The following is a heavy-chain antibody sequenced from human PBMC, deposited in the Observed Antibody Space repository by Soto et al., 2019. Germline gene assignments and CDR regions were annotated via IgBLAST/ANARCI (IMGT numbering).Heavy chain of an antibody. D-gene: IGHD3-9*01. J-gene: IGHJ6*03. Sequence: GGSLRLSCAASGFTFSSYAMHWVRQAPGKGLEWVAVISYDGSNKYYADSVKGRFTISRDNSKNTLYLQMNSLRAEDTAVYYCAKDGGSYYDILTGFNYYSYMDVWGKGTTVTVSS. CDR3: AKDGGSYYDILTGFNYYSYMDV. CDR1: GFTFSSYA. V-gene: IGHV3-30*04. CDR2: ISYDGSNK.